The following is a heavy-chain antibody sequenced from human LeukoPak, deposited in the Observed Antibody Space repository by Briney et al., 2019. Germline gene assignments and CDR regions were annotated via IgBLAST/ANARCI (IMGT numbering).Heavy chain of an antibody. J-gene: IGHJ4*02. D-gene: IGHD1-26*01. V-gene: IGHV4-38-2*01. CDR2: IYHSGST. CDR1: GYSISSGYY. Sequence: SETLSLTCAVSGYSISSGYYWGWTRQPPGKGLEWIGSIYHSGSTYYNPSLKSRVTISVDTSKSQFSLKLSSVTAADTAVYYCASYSGSYYDYFDYWGQGTLVTVSS. CDR3: ASYSGSYYDYFDY.